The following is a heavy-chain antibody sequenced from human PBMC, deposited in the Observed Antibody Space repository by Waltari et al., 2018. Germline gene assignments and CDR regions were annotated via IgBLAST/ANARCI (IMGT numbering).Heavy chain of an antibody. Sequence: QVQLVQSGAEVKKPGASVKVSCKASGYTFTSYDIDWVRQATGQGLEWMGWMNPNIGNTAYAQKVQSRVTKTRNTSISTAYMGLISLSSEDTAVYYCARGRGSYYYYYMDVWGKGTTVTVSS. CDR3: ARGRGSYYYYYMDV. CDR2: MNPNIGNT. J-gene: IGHJ6*03. CDR1: GYTFTSYD. D-gene: IGHD3-10*01. V-gene: IGHV1-8*01.